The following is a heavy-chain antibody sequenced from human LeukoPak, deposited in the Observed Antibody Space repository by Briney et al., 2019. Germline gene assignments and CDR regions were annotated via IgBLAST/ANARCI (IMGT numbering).Heavy chain of an antibody. V-gene: IGHV3-23*01. CDR1: GFTFSSYA. J-gene: IGHJ4*02. D-gene: IGHD3-10*01. Sequence: GGSLRLSCAASGFTFSSYAMSWVRQAPGEGLEWVSTISGTFGSTYYADSVKGRFTISRDNSKNTLYLQMNSLRAEDTAVYYCAKRGDERGLYYFDYWGQGTLVTVSS. CDR2: ISGTFGST. CDR3: AKRGDERGLYYFDY.